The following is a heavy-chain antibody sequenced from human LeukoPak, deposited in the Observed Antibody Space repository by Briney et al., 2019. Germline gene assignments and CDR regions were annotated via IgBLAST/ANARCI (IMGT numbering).Heavy chain of an antibody. J-gene: IGHJ4*02. Sequence: ASVKVSCKASGYTFTNYGLIWVRQAPGQGLEWMGWINPYNGNTNYAQTVQGRVTMTTDTSTSTAYMELRSLRSDDTVVYYCARDRYRSGCSDYWGQGTLVTVSS. V-gene: IGHV1-18*01. CDR3: ARDRYRSGCSDY. D-gene: IGHD6-19*01. CDR1: GYTFTNYG. CDR2: INPYNGNT.